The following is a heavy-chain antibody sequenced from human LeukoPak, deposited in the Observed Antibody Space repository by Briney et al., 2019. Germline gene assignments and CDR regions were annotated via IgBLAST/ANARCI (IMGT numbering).Heavy chain of an antibody. V-gene: IGHV4-39*07. CDR2: IYYSGST. D-gene: IGHD2-2*02. Sequence: GSLRLSCAASGFTFNTYWMSWVRQPPGKGLEWIGSIYYSGSTYYNPSLKSRVTISVDRSKNQFSLKLSSVTAADTAVYYCARHCSSTSYYIDDAFDIWGQGTMVTVSS. CDR3: ARHCSSTSYYIDDAFDI. CDR1: GFTFNTYW. J-gene: IGHJ3*02.